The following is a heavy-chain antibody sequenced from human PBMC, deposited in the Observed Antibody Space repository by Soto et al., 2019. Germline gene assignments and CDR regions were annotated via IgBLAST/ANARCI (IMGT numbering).Heavy chain of an antibody. J-gene: IGHJ5*01. CDR1: GTAISSYY. Sequence: LSLTCTISGTAISSYYWSWIRQPPGKGLQWIGYIYYGGSTNHSPSLRSRVTISVDTSKNQFSLNLGSVTATDTAVYYCARVNPVFGGTVRCPSWFDSRGQGTLVTVCS. V-gene: IGHV4-59*01. CDR2: IYYGGST. CDR3: ARVNPVFGGTVRCPSWFDS. D-gene: IGHD2-15*01.